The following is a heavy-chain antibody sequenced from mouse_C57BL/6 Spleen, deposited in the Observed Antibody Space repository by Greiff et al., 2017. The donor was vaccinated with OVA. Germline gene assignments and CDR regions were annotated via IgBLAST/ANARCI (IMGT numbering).Heavy chain of an antibody. CDR3: TRDYYGSSRGDYFDY. CDR2: IDPETGGT. Sequence: QVHVKQSGAELVRPGASVTLSCKASGYTFTDYEMHWVKQTPVHGLEWIGAIDPETGGTAYNQKFKGKAILTADKSSSTAYMELRSLTSEDSAVYYCTRDYYGSSRGDYFDYWGQGTTLTVSS. CDR1: GYTFTDYE. J-gene: IGHJ2*01. V-gene: IGHV1-15*01. D-gene: IGHD1-1*01.